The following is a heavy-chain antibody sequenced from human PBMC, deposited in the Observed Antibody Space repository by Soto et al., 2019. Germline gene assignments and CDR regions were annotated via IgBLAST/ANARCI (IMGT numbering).Heavy chain of an antibody. D-gene: IGHD4-17*01. Sequence: QVQLVESGGGVVQPGRSLRLSCAASGFTFSSYAMHWVRQAPGKGLEWVAVISYDGSNKYYADSVKGRFTISRDNSKNTLHMKMNTMRAEDTAVSYCATKGAGPTVTTYYSDNGIEVWGPGTTVSVSS. CDR1: GFTFSSYA. CDR3: ATKGAGPTVTTYYSDNGIEV. CDR2: ISYDGSNK. V-gene: IGHV3-30-3*01. J-gene: IGHJ6*02.